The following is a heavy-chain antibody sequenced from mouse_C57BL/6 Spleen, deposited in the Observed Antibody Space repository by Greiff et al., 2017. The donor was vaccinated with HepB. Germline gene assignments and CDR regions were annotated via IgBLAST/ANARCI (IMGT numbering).Heavy chain of an antibody. Sequence: QVQLQQPGAELVKPGASVKLSCKASGYTFTSYWMHWVKQRPGQGLEWIGMIHPNSGSTNYNEKFKSKATLTVDKSSSTAYMQLSSLTSEDSAVYYCARETYSPYAMDYWGQGTSVTVSS. J-gene: IGHJ4*01. CDR2: IHPNSGST. V-gene: IGHV1-64*01. CDR1: GYTFTSYW. D-gene: IGHD2-12*01. CDR3: ARETYSPYAMDY.